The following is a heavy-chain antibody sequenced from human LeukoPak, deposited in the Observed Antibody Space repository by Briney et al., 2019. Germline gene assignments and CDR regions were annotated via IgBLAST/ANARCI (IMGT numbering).Heavy chain of an antibody. CDR2: IGTAGDT. D-gene: IGHD1-26*01. Sequence: GGSLRLSCAASGFTFSSYDMHWVRHATGKGLDWVSAIGTAGDTYYPGSVKGRFTISRENAKNSLYLQMNSLRAEDTALYYCAKYGISGSLAYYFDYWGQGTLVTVSS. CDR1: GFTFSSYD. V-gene: IGHV3-13*01. CDR3: AKYGISGSLAYYFDY. J-gene: IGHJ4*02.